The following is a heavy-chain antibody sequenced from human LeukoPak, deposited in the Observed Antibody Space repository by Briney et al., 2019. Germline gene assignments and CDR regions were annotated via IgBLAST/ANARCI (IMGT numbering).Heavy chain of an antibody. V-gene: IGHV4-39*07. CDR1: RGSISSSSYY. CDR2: IYYSGST. CDR3: ARAYYYGSGIYLGY. Sequence: PSETLSLTCTVSRGSISSSSYYWGWIRQPPGKGLEWIGSIYYSGSTYYNPSLKSRVTISVDTSKNQFSLKLSSVTAADTAVYYCARAYYYGSGIYLGYWGQGTLVTVSS. D-gene: IGHD3-10*01. J-gene: IGHJ4*02.